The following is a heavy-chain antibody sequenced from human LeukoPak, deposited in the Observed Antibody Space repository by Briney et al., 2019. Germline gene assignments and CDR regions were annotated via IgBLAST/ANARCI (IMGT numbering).Heavy chain of an antibody. CDR2: INHSGST. Sequence: SETLSLTCAIYSESFSGYFWSWIRQPPGKGLEWIGEINHSGSTYYNASLESRVTISVDTSKNQFSLKLSSVTAADTAVYYCARAYSSSWYFNWFDPWGQGTLVTVSS. CDR1: SESFSGYF. V-gene: IGHV4-34*01. J-gene: IGHJ5*02. CDR3: ARAYSSSWYFNWFDP. D-gene: IGHD6-13*01.